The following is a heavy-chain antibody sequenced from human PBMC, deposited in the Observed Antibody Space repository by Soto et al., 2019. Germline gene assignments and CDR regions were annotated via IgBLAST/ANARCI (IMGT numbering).Heavy chain of an antibody. J-gene: IGHJ4*02. CDR1: GFTFSSYW. D-gene: IGHD4-17*01. CDR3: ASPGWTTGF. Sequence: GGSLRLSCAASGFTFSSYWMSWVRQAPGKGLEWVANIKQDGSDKYYVDSVKGRFTISRDNAKNSLFLQMNTLTPDDTAVYYCASPGWTTGFWGQGTLVTVSS. V-gene: IGHV3-7*01. CDR2: IKQDGSDK.